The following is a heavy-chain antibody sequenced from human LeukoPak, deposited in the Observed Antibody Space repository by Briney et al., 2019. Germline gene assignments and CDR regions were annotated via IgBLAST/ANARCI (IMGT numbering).Heavy chain of an antibody. CDR1: GFTFSSYA. D-gene: IGHD2-2*01. CDR2: ISYDGSNK. V-gene: IGHV3-30-3*01. CDR3: ARDLGYQLLFYEGFDY. Sequence: PGRSLRLSCAASGFTFSSYAMHWVRQAPGKGLEWVAVISYDGSNKYYADSVKGRFTISRDNSKNTLYLQMNSLRAEDTAVYYCARDLGYQLLFYEGFDYWGQGTLVTVSS. J-gene: IGHJ4*02.